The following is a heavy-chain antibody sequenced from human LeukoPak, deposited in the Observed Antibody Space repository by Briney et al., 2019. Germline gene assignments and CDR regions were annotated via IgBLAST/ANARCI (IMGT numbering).Heavy chain of an antibody. CDR1: GGSISSSSYY. V-gene: IGHV4-39*07. J-gene: IGHJ5*02. D-gene: IGHD4-17*01. Sequence: PSETLSLTCTVSGGSISSSSYYWGWIRQPPGKGLEWIGSIYYSGSTYYNPSLKSRVTISVDTSKNQFSLKLSSVTAADTAVYYCARDPLHLTTVTTWGQGTLVTVSS. CDR3: ARDPLHLTTVTT. CDR2: IYYSGST.